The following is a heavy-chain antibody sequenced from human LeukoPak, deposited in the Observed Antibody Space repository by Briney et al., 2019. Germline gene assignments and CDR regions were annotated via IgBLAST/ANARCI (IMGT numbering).Heavy chain of an antibody. CDR1: AGSISSGCYS. CDR2: IYHSRST. D-gene: IGHD3-22*01. Sequence: SETLSPTCAVYAGSISSGCYSWSWIRQPPWKGLEGLGYIYHSRSTYYNPSLKTRVTISVDRSKNQFALKLSSVAAADTAVYYCARGPQDYYDSSGYFGDWCQGTLVTVSS. J-gene: IGHJ4*02. V-gene: IGHV4-30-2*01. CDR3: ARGPQDYYDSSGYFGD.